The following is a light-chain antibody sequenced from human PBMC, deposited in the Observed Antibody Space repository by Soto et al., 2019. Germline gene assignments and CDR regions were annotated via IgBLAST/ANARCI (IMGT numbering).Light chain of an antibody. CDR1: PSVSSY. Sequence: EIVLTQSPATLSLSPGERAPLSCRASPSVSSYLAWYQQKPGQAPRLLTYDASNRATGIPARFSGSGSGTDFTLTSSSLESEDFAVYYCQQRSNWWTFGQGTKVEIK. CDR3: QQRSNWWT. J-gene: IGKJ1*01. CDR2: DAS. V-gene: IGKV3-11*01.